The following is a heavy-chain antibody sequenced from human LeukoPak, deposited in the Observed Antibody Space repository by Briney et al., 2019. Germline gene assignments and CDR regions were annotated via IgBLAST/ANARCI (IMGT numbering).Heavy chain of an antibody. D-gene: IGHD6-6*01. CDR2: IYPGDSDT. J-gene: IGHJ4*02. V-gene: IGHV5-51*01. CDR1: GYSFTSYW. Sequence: GEALQISYKGAGYSFTSYWIGWVRPMPGKGLEWMGIIYPGDSDTRYSPSFQGQVTISADKSISTAYLQWSSLKASDTAMYYCARHKAALDYWGQGTLVTVSS. CDR3: ARHKAALDY.